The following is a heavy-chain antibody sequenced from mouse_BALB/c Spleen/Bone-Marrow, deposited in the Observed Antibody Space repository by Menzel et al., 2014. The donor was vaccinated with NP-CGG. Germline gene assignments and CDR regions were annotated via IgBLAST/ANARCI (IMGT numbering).Heavy chain of an antibody. Sequence: DLVKPGASVKLSCKASGYTFTSYWINWIKQRRGQGLEWIGRIAPGSGSTYYNEMFKGKATLTVDTSSSTAYIQLSSLSSEDSAVYFCARFPIYYGNYGAMDYWGQGTSVTVSS. D-gene: IGHD2-1*01. CDR1: GYTFTSYW. V-gene: IGHV1S41*01. J-gene: IGHJ4*01. CDR2: IAPGSGST. CDR3: ARFPIYYGNYGAMDY.